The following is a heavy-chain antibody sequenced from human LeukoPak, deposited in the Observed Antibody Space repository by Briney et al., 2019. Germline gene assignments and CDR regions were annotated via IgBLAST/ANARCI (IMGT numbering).Heavy chain of an antibody. CDR2: IGDTGTNT. D-gene: IGHD2-15*01. Sequence: PGGSLRLSCAASGFTFSSNAMSWVRQAPGKGLEWVSGIGDTGTNTFYADSVKGRFTISRDNSKSTVYLQMNSLRAEDTAIYYCVKDPGGGYCSGGSCSYWGQGTLTVSS. CDR3: VKDPGGGYCSGGSCSY. V-gene: IGHV3-23*01. CDR1: GFTFSSNA. J-gene: IGHJ4*02.